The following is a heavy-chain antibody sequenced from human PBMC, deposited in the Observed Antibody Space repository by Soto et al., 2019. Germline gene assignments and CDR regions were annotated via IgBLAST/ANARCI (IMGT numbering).Heavy chain of an antibody. Sequence: QLQLQESGPGLVKPSETLSLTCTVSGGSISSSSYYWGWIRQPPGKGLEWIGSIYYSGSTYYNPSLNSQDTISGDTSKNQFSLKLSSVTAADTAVYYCARPPRYSSGWYYFDYWGQGTLVTVSS. D-gene: IGHD6-19*01. CDR2: IYYSGST. J-gene: IGHJ4*02. CDR3: ARPPRYSSGWYYFDY. CDR1: GGSISSSSYY. V-gene: IGHV4-39*01.